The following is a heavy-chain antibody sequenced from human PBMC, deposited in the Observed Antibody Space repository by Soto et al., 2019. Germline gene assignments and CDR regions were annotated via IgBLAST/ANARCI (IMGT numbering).Heavy chain of an antibody. CDR1: GDSISSGRSY. J-gene: IGHJ4*02. Sequence: QVQLQESGPGLVKPSQALSLTCTVSGDSISSGRSYWSWIRQHPGKGLEWIGYSNYIGHTHYTPSLKSRVTISVDTSKNQFSLKLTSVTAADTAVYYCERENQSHSFDYWGQGTLVTVSS. V-gene: IGHV4-31*03. CDR2: SNYIGHT. CDR3: ERENQSHSFDY.